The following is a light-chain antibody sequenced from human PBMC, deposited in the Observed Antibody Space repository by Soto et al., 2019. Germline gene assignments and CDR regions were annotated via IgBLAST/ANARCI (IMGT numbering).Light chain of an antibody. J-gene: IGKJ5*01. CDR2: DTS. CDR3: QQRNSWPPTFT. V-gene: IGKV3-11*01. CDR1: QSVGSF. Sequence: EIVLTQSPATLSLSPGERATLSCRASQSVGSFLAWYQQKPGQAPRLLIYDTSIRATGIPARFSGSGSGTDFTLTIGSLEPEDFAVYYRQQRNSWPPTFTFGQGTRLEIK.